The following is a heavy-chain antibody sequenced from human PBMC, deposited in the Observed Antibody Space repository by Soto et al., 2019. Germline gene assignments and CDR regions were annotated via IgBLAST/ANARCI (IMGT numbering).Heavy chain of an antibody. J-gene: IGHJ3*02. CDR3: ARQRWDIVVVPAAINDAFDI. Sequence: SETLSLTCTVSGGSISSYYWGWIRQPPGKGLEWIGYIYYSGSTDYNPSLKSRVTISVDTSKNQFSLKLSSVTAADTAVYYCARQRWDIVVVPAAINDAFDIWGQGTMVTVSS. D-gene: IGHD2-2*02. V-gene: IGHV4-59*08. CDR1: GGSISSYY. CDR2: IYYSGST.